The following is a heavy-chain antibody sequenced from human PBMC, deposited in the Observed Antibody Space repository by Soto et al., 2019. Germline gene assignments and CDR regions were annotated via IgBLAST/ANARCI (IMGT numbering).Heavy chain of an antibody. CDR2: INPNSGVT. J-gene: IGHJ6*02. CDR3: ARAGNGFCSYAECTRLNGLDV. Sequence: QEQLVQSGAAVKKPGASVKVSCRSSGYTFTGHYIHWVRQAPGQGLEWLGWINPNSGVTNYPEKFQGWVTLTRDTSTNTAYMELLRLRSDDTAVYFCARAGNGFCSYAECTRLNGLDVWGQGTTVT. D-gene: IGHD2-2*01. CDR1: GYTFTGHY. V-gene: IGHV1-2*04.